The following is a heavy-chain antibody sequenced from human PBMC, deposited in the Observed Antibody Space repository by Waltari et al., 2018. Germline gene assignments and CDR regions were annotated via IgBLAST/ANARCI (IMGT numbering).Heavy chain of an antibody. D-gene: IGHD5-18*01. CDR1: GGSISSGSYY. Sequence: QVQLQESGPGLVKPSQTLSLTCTVSGGSISSGSYYWSWIRQPAGKGLEWIGRIYTSGSTNYNPSLKSRVTISVDTSKNQFSLKLSSVTAADTAVYYCASGGIQLWPMGFDYWGQGTLVTVSS. J-gene: IGHJ4*02. CDR3: ASGGIQLWPMGFDY. CDR2: IYTSGST. V-gene: IGHV4-61*02.